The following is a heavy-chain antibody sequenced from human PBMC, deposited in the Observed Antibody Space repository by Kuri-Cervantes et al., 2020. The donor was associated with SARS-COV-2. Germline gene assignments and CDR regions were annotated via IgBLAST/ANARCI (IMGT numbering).Heavy chain of an antibody. D-gene: IGHD3-10*01. V-gene: IGHV4-39*01. CDR3: ARHSAFGELLYWFDP. CDR1: GGSFSSYY. Sequence: GSLRLSCAVYGGSFSSYYWGWIRQPPGKGLEWIGSIYYSGSTYYNPSLKSRVTISVDTSKNQFSLKLSSVTAADTAVYYCARHSAFGELLYWFDPWGQGTLVTVSS. CDR2: IYYSGST. J-gene: IGHJ5*02.